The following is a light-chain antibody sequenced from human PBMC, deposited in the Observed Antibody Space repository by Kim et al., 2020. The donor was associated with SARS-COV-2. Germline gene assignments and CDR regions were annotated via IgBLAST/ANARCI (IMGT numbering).Light chain of an antibody. CDR1: QSVSDNY. CDR2: GAS. J-gene: IGKJ2*02. CDR3: QQYETSPACT. V-gene: IGKV3-20*01. Sequence: EIVLTQSPGTLSLSPGERATLSCRASQSVSDNYLAWYQQKPGQAPRLLIYGASSMATGIPDRFSGSGSGTDFTLTISRLEPEDFAVYYWQQYETSPACTFGQGTKLEI.